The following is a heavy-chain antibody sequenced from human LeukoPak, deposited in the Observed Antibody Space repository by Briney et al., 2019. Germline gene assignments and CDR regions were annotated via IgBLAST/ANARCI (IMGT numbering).Heavy chain of an antibody. CDR1: GHSFASYW. J-gene: IGHJ5*02. CDR2: IYPGDSDT. CDR3: ARLAGNNWLDP. Sequence: GESLKISCQSSGHSFASYWIGWVRRMPGQGLEWMGIIYPGDSDTRYSPSFEGQVTISVDKSITTAYLQWTSLKASDTAMYYCARLAGNNWLDPWGQGTLVTVSS. V-gene: IGHV5-51*01.